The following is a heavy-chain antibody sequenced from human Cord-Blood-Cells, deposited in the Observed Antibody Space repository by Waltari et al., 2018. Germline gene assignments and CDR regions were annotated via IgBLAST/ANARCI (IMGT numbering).Heavy chain of an antibody. V-gene: IGHV3-30*18. Sequence: QVQLVESGGGVVQPGRSLRLSCAASGFTFSSYGMHWVRQAPGKGLEGVAVISYDGSNKYYADSVKGRFTISRDNSKNTLYLQMNSLRAEDTAVYYCAKDKGSSFDYWGQGTLVTVSS. CDR1: GFTFSSYG. J-gene: IGHJ4*02. CDR2: ISYDGSNK. CDR3: AKDKGSSFDY.